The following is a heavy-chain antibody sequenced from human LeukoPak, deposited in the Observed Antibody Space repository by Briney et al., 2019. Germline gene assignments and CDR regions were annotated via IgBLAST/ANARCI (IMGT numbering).Heavy chain of an antibody. Sequence: QSGGSLRLSCAASGFTFSSYAMSWVRQAPGKGLEWVSAISGSGGSTYYADSVKGRFTISRDNSKNTLYLQMSSLRAEDTAVYYCARDQGSSRGAFDIWGQGTMVTVSS. CDR1: GFTFSSYA. CDR2: ISGSGGST. V-gene: IGHV3-23*01. D-gene: IGHD6-13*01. CDR3: ARDQGSSRGAFDI. J-gene: IGHJ3*02.